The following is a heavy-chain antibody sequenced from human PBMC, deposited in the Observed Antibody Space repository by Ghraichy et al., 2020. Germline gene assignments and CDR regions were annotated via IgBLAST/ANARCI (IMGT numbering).Heavy chain of an antibody. J-gene: IGHJ4*02. CDR1: GGSISSYY. CDR3: ARSSSESKFDY. V-gene: IGHV4-59*01. CDR2: IYYSGST. D-gene: IGHD6-6*01. Sequence: SETLSLTCTVSGGSISSYYWSWIRQPPGKGLEWIGYIYYSGSTNYNPSLKSRVTISVDTSKNQFSLKLSSVTAADTAVYYCARSSSESKFDYWGQGTLVTVSS.